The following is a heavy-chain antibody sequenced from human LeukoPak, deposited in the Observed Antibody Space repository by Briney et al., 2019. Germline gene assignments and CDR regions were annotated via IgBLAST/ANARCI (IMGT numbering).Heavy chain of an antibody. CDR3: AGKPVAGHYGMDV. CDR1: GGSFSGYY. CDR2: INHSGST. V-gene: IGHV4-34*01. D-gene: IGHD6-19*01. J-gene: IGHJ6*02. Sequence: SETLSLTCAVYGGSFSGYYWSWIRQPPGKGLEWIGEINHSGSTNYNPSLKSRVTISVDTSKNQFSLKLSSVTAADTAVYYCAGKPVAGHYGMDVWGQGTTVTVSS.